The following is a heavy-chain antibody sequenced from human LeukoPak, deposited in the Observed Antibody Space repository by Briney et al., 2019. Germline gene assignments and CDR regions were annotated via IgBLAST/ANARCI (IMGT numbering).Heavy chain of an antibody. J-gene: IGHJ4*02. Sequence: PSETLSLTCSVSGVSISSSPYHLGWIRQPPGKGLEWIGSIYYSGSSYSNPSLQSRVTMSIDTAKNQFSLKLSSVTAADTAVYYCAREIDYDSTAYVYWGRGTLVTVSS. CDR1: GVSISSSPYH. V-gene: IGHV4-39*02. D-gene: IGHD3-22*01. CDR3: AREIDYDSTAYVY. CDR2: IYYSGSS.